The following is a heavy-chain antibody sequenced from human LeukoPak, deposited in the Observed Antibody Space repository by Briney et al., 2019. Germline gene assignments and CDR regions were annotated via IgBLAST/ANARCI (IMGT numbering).Heavy chain of an antibody. CDR3: ARGGYDLDY. D-gene: IGHD3-22*01. CDR1: GFTFSSYS. J-gene: IGHJ4*02. CDR2: ISSSSSTI. V-gene: IGHV3-48*04. Sequence: GGSLRLSCAASGFTFSSYSMNWVRQAPGKGLEWVSYISSSSSTIYYADSVKGRFTISRDNAKNSLYLQMNSLRAEDTAVYYCARGGYDLDYWGQGNLVTVSS.